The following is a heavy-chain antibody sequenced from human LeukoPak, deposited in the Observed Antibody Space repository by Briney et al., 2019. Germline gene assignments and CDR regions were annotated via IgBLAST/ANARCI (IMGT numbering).Heavy chain of an antibody. V-gene: IGHV1-18*01. J-gene: IGHJ3*02. CDR1: GYTFNTYG. CDR2: ISGYNGKT. D-gene: IGHD6-19*01. CDR3: ARDRRYSSGWADAFDI. Sequence: ASVKVSCKASGYTFNTYGITWVRQAPGQGLEWMGWISGYNGKTKYAQKLQDRVTMTTDTSTTTAYMELRSLRSDDTAVYYCARDRRYSSGWADAFDIWGQGTMVTVSS.